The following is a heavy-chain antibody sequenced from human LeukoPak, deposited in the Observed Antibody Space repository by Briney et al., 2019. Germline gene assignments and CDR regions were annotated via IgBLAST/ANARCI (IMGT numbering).Heavy chain of an antibody. V-gene: IGHV3-23*01. J-gene: IGHJ6*02. Sequence: GGSLRPSCAASGFTFSTFAMSWVRQAPGTGLEWVSCFSGSGASTYYADSVKGRFTISRDNSKNTLYLQMNSLRAEDKAVYYCAKFSPTPLLNYYYYGMDVWGQGTTVTVSS. CDR1: GFTFSTFA. CDR3: AKFSPTPLLNYYYYGMDV. CDR2: FSGSGAST.